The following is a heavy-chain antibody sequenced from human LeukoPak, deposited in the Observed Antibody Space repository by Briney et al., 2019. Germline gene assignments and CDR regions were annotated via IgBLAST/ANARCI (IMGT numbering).Heavy chain of an antibody. CDR1: RGSPSGFY. Sequence: PPESLSLTSAVSRGSPSGFYWRCIWDPPRGGLGRIGNIYNSGGTNYNSGSTNNNPSLKSRVTISVDTSKNQFFLKLSSVTAADTAVYYCANIRAAAGYYGMDVWGQGTTVTVSS. V-gene: IGHV4-59*01. CDR2: IYNSGGTNYNSGST. J-gene: IGHJ6*02. CDR3: ANIRAAAGYYGMDV. D-gene: IGHD6-13*01.